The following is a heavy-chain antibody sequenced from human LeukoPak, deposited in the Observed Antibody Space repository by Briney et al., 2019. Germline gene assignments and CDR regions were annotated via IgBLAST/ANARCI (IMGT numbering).Heavy chain of an antibody. CDR2: IYHSGST. J-gene: IGHJ4*02. Sequence: SQTLSLTCAVSGGSISSGGYSWSWIRQPPGKGLEWIGYIYHSGSTYYNPSLKSRVTISVDTSKNQFSLKLSSVTAADTAVYYCARDDHSSGYYSGADYWGQGTLVTVSS. CDR1: GGSISSGGYS. CDR3: ARDDHSSGYYSGADY. D-gene: IGHD3-22*01. V-gene: IGHV4-30-2*01.